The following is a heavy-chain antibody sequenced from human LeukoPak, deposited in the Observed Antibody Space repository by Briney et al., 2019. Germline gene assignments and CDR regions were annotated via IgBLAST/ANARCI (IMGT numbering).Heavy chain of an antibody. V-gene: IGHV4-38-2*01. CDR2: IYHSGST. Sequence: SETLSLTRAVSGYSISSGYYWGWIRQPPGKGLEWIGSIYHSGSTYYNPSLKSRVTISVDTSKNQFSLKLSSVTAADTAVYYCATVWFGELLWGYFDYWGQGTLVTVSS. CDR3: ATVWFGELLWGYFDY. D-gene: IGHD3-10*01. J-gene: IGHJ4*02. CDR1: GYSISSGYY.